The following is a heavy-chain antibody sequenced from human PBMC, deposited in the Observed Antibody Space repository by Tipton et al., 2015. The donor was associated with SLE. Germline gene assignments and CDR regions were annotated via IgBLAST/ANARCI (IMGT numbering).Heavy chain of an antibody. J-gene: IGHJ4*02. Sequence: TLSLTCNVYGGSISSYYWGWIRQPPGMGLEWIGNLHHIGSTYYNPSLKSRVTISIDKSKNQFSLKVFSVTAADTAVYYCARGSPGGFFGVVPFDNWGQGILVTVSS. D-gene: IGHD3-3*01. V-gene: IGHV4-39*07. CDR3: ARGSPGGFFGVVPFDN. CDR2: LHHIGST. CDR1: GGSISSYY.